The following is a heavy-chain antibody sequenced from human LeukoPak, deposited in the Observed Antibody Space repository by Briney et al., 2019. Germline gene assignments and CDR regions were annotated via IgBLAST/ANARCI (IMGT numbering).Heavy chain of an antibody. V-gene: IGHV3-30*02. D-gene: IGHD3-22*01. CDR2: IRYDGSNK. Sequence: GGSLRLSCAASGFTFSSYGMHWVRQAPGKGLEWVAFIRYDGSNKYYADSVKGRFTISRDNSKNTLYLQMNSLRAEDTAVYYCARSTSYYYDTSGCAYWGQGTPVTVSS. CDR1: GFTFSSYG. CDR3: ARSTSYYYDTSGCAY. J-gene: IGHJ4*02.